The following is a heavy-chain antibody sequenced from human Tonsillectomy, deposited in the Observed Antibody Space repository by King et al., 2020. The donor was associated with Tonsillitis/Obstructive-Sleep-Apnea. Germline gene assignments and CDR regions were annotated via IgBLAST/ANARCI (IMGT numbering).Heavy chain of an antibody. CDR2: ISSRSKTI. V-gene: IGHV3-48*02. CDR3: ARNYSSSSGKTQDY. J-gene: IGHJ4*02. CDR1: GFTFSSYS. D-gene: IGHD6-6*01. Sequence: DVQLVESGGGLVQPGGSLRLSCAVSGFTFSSYSMNWVRQAPGKGLEGISYISSRSKTIYYADSVKGRFTISRDNAKNSLYLQMNSLKDGDTAVYYCARNYSSSSGKTQDYWGQGTLVTVSS.